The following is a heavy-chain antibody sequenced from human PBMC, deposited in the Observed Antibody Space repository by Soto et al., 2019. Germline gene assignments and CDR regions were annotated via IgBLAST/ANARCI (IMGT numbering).Heavy chain of an antibody. CDR3: ARTTWELGVRFDY. Sequence: GGSLRLSCAASGLTFNAHWMSWFRQAPGKGLQCLSYISGRGGTIYYADSVKGRFTISRDNAKNSLDLQMDGLRGDDTGVYYCARTTWELGVRFDYWGQGALVTVSS. J-gene: IGHJ4*02. CDR2: ISGRGGTI. D-gene: IGHD1-26*01. V-gene: IGHV3-11*01. CDR1: GLTFNAHW.